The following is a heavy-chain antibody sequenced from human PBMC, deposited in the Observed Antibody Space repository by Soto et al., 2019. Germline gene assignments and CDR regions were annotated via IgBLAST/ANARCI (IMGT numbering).Heavy chain of an antibody. Sequence: QVQLQESGPGLVKPSQTLSLTCTVSAGSISSGGYYWSGIRQHPGKGLEWIGYIYYSGSTYYNPSLKSRVTISVDTSKNQFSLKLSSVTASDTAVYYGARGLRGHRGYDLDYWGQGTLVTVSS. V-gene: IGHV4-31*03. CDR1: AGSISSGGYY. CDR2: IYYSGST. J-gene: IGHJ4*02. D-gene: IGHD5-12*01. CDR3: ARGLRGHRGYDLDY.